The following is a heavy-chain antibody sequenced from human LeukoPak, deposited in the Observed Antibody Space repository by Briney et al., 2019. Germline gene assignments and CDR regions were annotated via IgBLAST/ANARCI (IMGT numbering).Heavy chain of an antibody. CDR1: GFTFSSYA. D-gene: IGHD6-13*01. CDR2: INTNGGST. J-gene: IGHJ4*02. V-gene: IGHV3-64*01. CDR3: ARAAGYSSSWYDY. Sequence: GGSLRLSCAASGFTFSSYAMHWVRQAPGKGLEYVSAINTNGGSTYYANSVKGRFTISRDNSKNTLYLQMGSLRAEDMAVYYCARAAGYSSSWYDYWGQGTLVTVSS.